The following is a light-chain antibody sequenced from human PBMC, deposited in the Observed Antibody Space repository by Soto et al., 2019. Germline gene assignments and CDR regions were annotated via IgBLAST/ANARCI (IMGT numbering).Light chain of an antibody. CDR2: EVS. Sequence: QSALTQPASVSGSPGQSITISCTGTSSDVGSYNIVSWYQQHPGKAPKLMIYEVSKRPSGVSNRFSGSKSGNTASLTISGLQAEDEADYCGCSYAGSSTPLIFGTGTKLTVL. CDR3: CSYAGSSTPLI. CDR1: SSDVGSYNI. V-gene: IGLV2-23*02. J-gene: IGLJ1*01.